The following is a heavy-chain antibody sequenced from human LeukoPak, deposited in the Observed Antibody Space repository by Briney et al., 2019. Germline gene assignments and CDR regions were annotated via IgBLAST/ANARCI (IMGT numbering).Heavy chain of an antibody. CDR2: INHSGST. D-gene: IGHD2-15*01. V-gene: IGHV4-34*01. J-gene: IGHJ4*02. CDR1: GGSFSGYY. Sequence: ETLSLTCAVYGGSFSGYYWSWIRQPPGKGLEWIGEINHSGSTNYNPSLKSRVTISVDTSKNQSSLKLSSVTAADTAVYYCASARFGGGSGYYWGQGTLVTVSS. CDR3: ASARFGGGSGYY.